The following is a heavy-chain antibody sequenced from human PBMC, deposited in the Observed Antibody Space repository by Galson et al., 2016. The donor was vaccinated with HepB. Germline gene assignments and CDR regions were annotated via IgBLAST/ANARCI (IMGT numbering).Heavy chain of an antibody. J-gene: IGHJ4*02. CDR1: GFGFGVFW. CDR2: IKYDGTEQ. D-gene: IGHD1-7*01. CDR3: ARRNSLDD. V-gene: IGHV3-7*01. Sequence: SLRLSCAGSGFGFGVFWMNWVRQAPGKGLEWVANIKYDGTEQNYADSVKGRFTISRDNAKNSVELQMFRLRADDTAVYYCARRNSLDDWGQGVLVTVSP.